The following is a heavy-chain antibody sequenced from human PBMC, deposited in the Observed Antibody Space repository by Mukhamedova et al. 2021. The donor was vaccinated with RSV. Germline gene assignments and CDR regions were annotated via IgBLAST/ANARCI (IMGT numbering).Heavy chain of an antibody. V-gene: IGHV4-39*01. D-gene: IGHD3-3*01. J-gene: IGHJ4*02. CDR2: GGST. Sequence: GGSTYYNPSLKSRVTISVDTSKNQFSLKLSSVTAADTAVYYCAGSIMIFGVVIINYFDYWGQGTLVTVSS. CDR3: AGSIMIFGVVIINYFDY.